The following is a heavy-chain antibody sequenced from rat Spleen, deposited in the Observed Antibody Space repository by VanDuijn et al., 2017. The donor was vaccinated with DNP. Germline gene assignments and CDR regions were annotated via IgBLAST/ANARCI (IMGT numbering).Heavy chain of an antibody. Sequence: QVQLKESGPGLVQPSQTLSLTCTVSGFSLTNSHVHWVRQPPGDGLEWMGVMWNDGDTSYNSTLKSRLTISRDTSKSQVFLKMNSLQTEDTAIYFCMSVAMDAWGQGTSVTVSS. J-gene: IGHJ4*01. V-gene: IGHV2-32*01. CDR2: MWNDGDT. CDR1: GFSLTNSH. CDR3: MSVAMDA.